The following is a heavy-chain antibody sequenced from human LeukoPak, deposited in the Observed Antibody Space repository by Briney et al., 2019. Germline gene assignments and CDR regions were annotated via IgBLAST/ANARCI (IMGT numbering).Heavy chain of an antibody. CDR1: GFTFSNYW. CDR3: TGSSPGPNAFDI. D-gene: IGHD3-10*01. J-gene: IGHJ3*02. Sequence: GGSLRLSCAASGFTFSNYWMHWVRQAPGKGLVWVSRIGSYTTYADAVKGRFTISRDNAKNTVHLQMNSLRAEDTAVYYCTGSSPGPNAFDIWGQGTMVTVSS. V-gene: IGHV3-74*01. CDR2: IGSYT.